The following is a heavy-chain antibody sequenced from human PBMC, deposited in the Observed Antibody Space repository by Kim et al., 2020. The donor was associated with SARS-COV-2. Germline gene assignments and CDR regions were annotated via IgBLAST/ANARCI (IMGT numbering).Heavy chain of an antibody. V-gene: IGHV3-7*01. D-gene: IGHD6-19*01. CDR3: AREAFSGIAVAEYYYGMDV. CDR1: GFTFSSYW. J-gene: IGHJ6*02. Sequence: GGSLRLSCAASGFTFSSYWMSWVRQAPGKGLEWVANIKQDGSEKYYVDSVKGRFTISRDNAKNSLYLQMNSLRAEDTAVYYCAREAFSGIAVAEYYYGMDVWGQGTTVTVSS. CDR2: IKQDGSEK.